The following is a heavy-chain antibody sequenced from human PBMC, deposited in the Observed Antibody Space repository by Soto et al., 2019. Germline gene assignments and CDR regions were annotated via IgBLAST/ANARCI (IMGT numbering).Heavy chain of an antibody. V-gene: IGHV1-69*04. CDR3: ARDITGTTYYYYMDV. CDR2: IIPILGIA. Sequence: SVKVSCKASGGTFSSYTISWVRQAPGQGLEWMGRIIPILGIANYAQKFQGRVTITADKSTSTAYMELSSLRSEDTAVYYCARDITGTTYYYYMDVWGKGTTVSVSS. D-gene: IGHD1-7*01. CDR1: GGTFSSYT. J-gene: IGHJ6*03.